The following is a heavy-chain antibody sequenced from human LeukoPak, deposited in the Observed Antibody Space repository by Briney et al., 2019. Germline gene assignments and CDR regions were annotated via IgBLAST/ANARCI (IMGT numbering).Heavy chain of an antibody. CDR2: INTGNGNT. V-gene: IGHV1-3*04. CDR3: AREGYDILTGPGKDAFDI. D-gene: IGHD3-9*01. CDR1: GYTFTSYV. Sequence: ASVKVSCKASGYTFTSYVMHWVRQAPGQRLEWMGWINTGNGNTKYSQKFQGRVTITRDTSASTAYMELSSLRSEDTAVYYCAREGYDILTGPGKDAFDIWGQGTMVTVSS. J-gene: IGHJ3*02.